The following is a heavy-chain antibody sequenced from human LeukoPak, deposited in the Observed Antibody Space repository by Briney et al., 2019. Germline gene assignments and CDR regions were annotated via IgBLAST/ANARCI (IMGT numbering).Heavy chain of an antibody. CDR2: IKSDGSST. J-gene: IGHJ4*02. D-gene: IGHD3-10*01. Sequence: PGGSLRLSCAASGFTFSSYWMHWVRQAPGKGLVWVSRIKSDGSSTRYADSVKGRFTISRDNAKNTLYLQMNSLRAEDTAVYYCARGSLGDGSLLIDYWGQGTLVTVSS. CDR1: GFTFSSYW. CDR3: ARGSLGDGSLLIDY. V-gene: IGHV3-74*01.